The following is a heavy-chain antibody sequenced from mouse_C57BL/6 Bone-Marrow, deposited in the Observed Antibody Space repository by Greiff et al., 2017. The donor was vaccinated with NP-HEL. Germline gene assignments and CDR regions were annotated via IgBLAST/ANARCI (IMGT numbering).Heavy chain of an antibody. CDR2: ISNLAYSI. D-gene: IGHD1-1*01. CDR1: GFTFSDYG. V-gene: IGHV5-15*01. Sequence: DVQLVESGGGLVQPGGSLKLSCAASGFTFSDYGMAWVRQAPRKGPEWVAFISNLAYSIYYADTVTGRFTISRENAKNTLYLEMSSLRSEDTAMYYCARHYGSSYPWYFDVWGTGTTVTVSS. J-gene: IGHJ1*03. CDR3: ARHYGSSYPWYFDV.